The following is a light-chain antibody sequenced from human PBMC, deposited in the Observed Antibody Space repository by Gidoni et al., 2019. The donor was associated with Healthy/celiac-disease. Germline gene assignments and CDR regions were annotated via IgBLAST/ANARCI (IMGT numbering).Light chain of an antibody. CDR2: SNN. V-gene: IGLV1-47*02. Sequence: QSVLTPPPSASGTPGQRVTISCSGSSSNIGSNYVYWYQQLPGTAPKLLIYSNNQRPSGVPVRFSGSKSGTSASLAISGLLSEDEADYYCAACDDSLSGVVFGGGTKLTVL. J-gene: IGLJ2*01. CDR1: SSNIGSNY. CDR3: AACDDSLSGVV.